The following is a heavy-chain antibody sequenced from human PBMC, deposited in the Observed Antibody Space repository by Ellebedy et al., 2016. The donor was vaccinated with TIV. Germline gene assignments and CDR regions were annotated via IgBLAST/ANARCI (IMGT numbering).Heavy chain of an antibody. Sequence: GESLKISCAASGFTFRSYAMSWVRQAPGKGLEWVSTISHTGSRTYYANSVEGRFIISRDNSNRTLYLQMNSLRAEDTAVYYCAKGRGGGSDSSAPRYYFDSWGLGTLVTVSS. D-gene: IGHD6-19*01. J-gene: IGHJ4*02. CDR2: ISHTGSRT. CDR1: GFTFRSYA. V-gene: IGHV3-23*01. CDR3: AKGRGGGSDSSAPRYYFDS.